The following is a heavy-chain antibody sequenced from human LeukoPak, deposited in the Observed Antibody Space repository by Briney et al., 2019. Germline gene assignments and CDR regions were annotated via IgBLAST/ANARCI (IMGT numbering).Heavy chain of an antibody. CDR3: ARLRGTPFDY. V-gene: IGHV4-38-2*01. CDR2: IYHSGTT. Sequence: PSETLSLTCAVSGDSISSGYYWGWIRQPPGKGLEWIGNIYHSGTTYYNPSLKSRVTISVDTSKNQFSLRLTSVTAAETAMYYCARLRGTPFDYWGQGTLVTVSS. J-gene: IGHJ4*02. CDR1: GDSISSGYY. D-gene: IGHD3-16*01.